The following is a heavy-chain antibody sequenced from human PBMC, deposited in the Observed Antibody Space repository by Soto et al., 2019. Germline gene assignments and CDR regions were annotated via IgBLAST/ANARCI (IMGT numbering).Heavy chain of an antibody. Sequence: ASVKVSCKSSGYTFIDYGISWVRQAPGQGLEWMGWISGHNGNIKYAPKFQGRVSMTTDTSTSTAYMDLRSLRSDDTAVYYCATDLRAANYGSGSWFDTWGQGTLVTVSS. CDR3: ATDLRAANYGSGSWFDT. J-gene: IGHJ5*02. CDR2: ISGHNGNI. V-gene: IGHV1-18*04. D-gene: IGHD3-10*01. CDR1: GYTFIDYG.